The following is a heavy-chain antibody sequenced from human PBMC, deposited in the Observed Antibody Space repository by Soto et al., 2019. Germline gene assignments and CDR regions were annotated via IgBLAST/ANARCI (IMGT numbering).Heavy chain of an antibody. D-gene: IGHD2-15*01. CDR2: ISGSGRST. CDR3: ARDGGNICSGGSCYFLAPDY. V-gene: IGHV3-23*01. J-gene: IGHJ4*02. CDR1: GFTFSNYA. Sequence: EVQLLESGGGSVQPGGSLRLSCSASGFTFSNYAMSWVRQAPGKGLEWVASISGSGRSTNYADSVKGRFTISRDNSKNTLAVQMSSLRADDTAVYYCARDGGNICSGGSCYFLAPDYWGQGTLVTVSP.